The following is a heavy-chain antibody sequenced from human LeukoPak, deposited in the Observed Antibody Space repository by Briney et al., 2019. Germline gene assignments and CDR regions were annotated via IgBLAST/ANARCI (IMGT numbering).Heavy chain of an antibody. V-gene: IGHV3-7*04. CDR3: ARGVRSSGSYWPNYYYYYMDV. CDR1: GFTFSSYW. Sequence: PGGSLRLSCAASGFTFSSYWMSWVRQAPGKGLEWVANIKQDGSEKYYVDSVKGRFTISRDNAKNSLYLQMNSLRAEDTAVYYYARGVRSSGSYWPNYYYYYMDVWGKGTTVTISS. J-gene: IGHJ6*03. D-gene: IGHD3-10*01. CDR2: IKQDGSEK.